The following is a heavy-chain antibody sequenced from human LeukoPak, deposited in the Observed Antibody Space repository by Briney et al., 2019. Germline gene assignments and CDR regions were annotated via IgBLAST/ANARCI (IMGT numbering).Heavy chain of an antibody. J-gene: IGHJ6*04. CDR1: GGSISSYY. CDR2: IYYSGST. D-gene: IGHD2-2*01. CDR3: ARVGGYCSSTSRYYYGMDV. V-gene: IGHV4-59*01. Sequence: SETLSLTCTVSGGSISSYYWGWIRQPPGKGLEWIGYIYYSGSTNYNPSLKSRVTISVDTSKNQFSLKLSSVTAADTAVYYCARVGGYCSSTSRYYYGMDVWGKGTTVTVSS.